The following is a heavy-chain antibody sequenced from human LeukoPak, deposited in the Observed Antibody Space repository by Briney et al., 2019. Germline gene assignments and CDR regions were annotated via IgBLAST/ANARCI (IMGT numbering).Heavy chain of an antibody. CDR2: INHSGST. CDR3: ARVTCSGGSCSEDDY. V-gene: IGHV4-34*01. J-gene: IGHJ4*02. D-gene: IGHD2-15*01. CDR1: GGSFSGYY. Sequence: SETLSLTCVVYGGSFSGYYWSWIRQPPGKGLEWIGEINHSGSTNYNPSLKSRVTISVDTSKNQFSLKLSSVTAADTAVYYCARVTCSGGSCSEDDYWGQGTLVTVSS.